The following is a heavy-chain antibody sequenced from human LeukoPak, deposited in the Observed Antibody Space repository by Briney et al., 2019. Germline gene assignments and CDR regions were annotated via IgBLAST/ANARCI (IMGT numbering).Heavy chain of an antibody. J-gene: IGHJ4*02. CDR1: GYTFTSNY. V-gene: IGHV1-46*01. Sequence: ASVKVSCKAFGYTFTSNYMHWVRQAPGQGPEWMGVISPSGGSTTYAQKFQGRVTLTRDMSTSTDYLELRSLRSDDTAVYYCAGDSEGGATTYWGQGTLVTVSS. CDR3: AGDSEGGATTY. CDR2: ISPSGGST. D-gene: IGHD1-26*01.